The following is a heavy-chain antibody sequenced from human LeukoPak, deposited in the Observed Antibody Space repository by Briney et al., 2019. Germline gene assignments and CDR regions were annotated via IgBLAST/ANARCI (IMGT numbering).Heavy chain of an antibody. D-gene: IGHD4-17*01. V-gene: IGHV3-23*01. J-gene: IGHJ6*02. CDR3: ASTVTTYLHYYYYGMDV. Sequence: GGSLRLSCAASGFTFTSYAMSWVRQAPGKGLEWVSAISGSGGSTYYADSVKGRFTISRDNSKNTLYLQMNSLRAEDTAVYYCASTVTTYLHYYYYGMDVWGQGTTVTVSS. CDR2: ISGSGGST. CDR1: GFTFTSYA.